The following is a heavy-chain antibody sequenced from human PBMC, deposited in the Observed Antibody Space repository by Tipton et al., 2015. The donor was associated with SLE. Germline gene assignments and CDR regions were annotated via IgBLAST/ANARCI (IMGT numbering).Heavy chain of an antibody. CDR1: GGSISSHY. CDR3: ARFGTVFDY. J-gene: IGHJ4*02. V-gene: IGHV4-59*11. D-gene: IGHD1-7*01. CDR2: IYYSGSI. Sequence: TLSLTCTVSGGSISSHYWSWIRQPPGKGLEWIGYIYYSGSISYNPSLKSRVTISVDTSKNQFSLKLSSVTAADTAVYYCARFGTVFDYWGQGTLVTVSS.